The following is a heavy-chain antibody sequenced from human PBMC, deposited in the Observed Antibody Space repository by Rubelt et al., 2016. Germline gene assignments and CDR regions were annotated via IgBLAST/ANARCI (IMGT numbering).Heavy chain of an antibody. Sequence: SGFTVSSNYMSWVRQAPGKGLEWVSVIYSGGSTYYADAVKGRFTISRDNSKNTLYLQMNSLRAEDTVVYDCARGRELYYYGMDVWGQGTTVTVSS. D-gene: IGHD1-7*01. J-gene: IGHJ6*02. CDR3: ARGRELYYYGMDV. CDR2: IYSGGST. CDR1: GFTVSSNY. V-gene: IGHV3-53*01.